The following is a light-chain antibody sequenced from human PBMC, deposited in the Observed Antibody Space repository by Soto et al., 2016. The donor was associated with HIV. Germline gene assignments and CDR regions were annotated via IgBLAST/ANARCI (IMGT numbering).Light chain of an antibody. J-gene: IGKJ4*01. CDR2: KAS. CDR3: QKYNGDPT. Sequence: DIQMTQFPSTLSASVGDRVTITCRASQSISTWLAWYQQKPGKAPKLLIYKASSLESGVPSRFSGSGSGTEFTLTISSLQPDDFATYYCQKYNGDPTFGGGTKVEIK. V-gene: IGKV1-5*03. CDR1: QSISTW.